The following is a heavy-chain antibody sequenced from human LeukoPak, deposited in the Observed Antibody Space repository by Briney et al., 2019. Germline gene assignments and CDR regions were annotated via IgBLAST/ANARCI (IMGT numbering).Heavy chain of an antibody. CDR1: GFAFSSYA. CDR2: ISGSGGET. V-gene: IGHV3-23*01. CDR3: ATGPNESSNYLFDY. J-gene: IGHJ4*02. Sequence: GGSLILSCAASGFAFSSYAMNWVRQAPGKGLEWISVISGSGGETYYAGSVKGRFTISRDNSKNTVYVELNSLGGDDTAVYYCATGPNESSNYLFDYWGQGTLVTVSS. D-gene: IGHD4-11*01.